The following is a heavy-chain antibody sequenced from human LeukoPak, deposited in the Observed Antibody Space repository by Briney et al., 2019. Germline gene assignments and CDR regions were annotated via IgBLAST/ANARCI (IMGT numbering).Heavy chain of an antibody. V-gene: IGHV1-2*02. CDR2: INPNSGGT. D-gene: IGHD3-10*01. CDR3: ASLKRYGSGSYYPIDI. CDR1: GYTFNGYC. Sequence: ASVKVSCKASGYTFNGYCMHWVRQAPGQGLEWMGWINPNSGGTNYAQKFQGRVTMTRDTSISTAYMELSRLRSDDTAVYYCASLKRYGSGSYYPIDIWGQGTMVTVSS. J-gene: IGHJ3*02.